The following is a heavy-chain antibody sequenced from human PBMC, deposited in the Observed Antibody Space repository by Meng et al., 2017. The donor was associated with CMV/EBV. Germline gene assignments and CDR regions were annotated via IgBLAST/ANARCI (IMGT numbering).Heavy chain of an antibody. CDR3: ARVSGGAYGMDV. Sequence: ASVQVSCKASGYTFTSYDINWVRQATGQGLEWMGWMNPNSGNTGYAQKFQGRVTMTRNTSISTAYMELSSLRSEDTAVYYCARVSGGAYGMDVWGQGTTVTVSS. CDR1: GYTFTSYD. J-gene: IGHJ6*02. D-gene: IGHD2/OR15-2a*01. V-gene: IGHV1-8*01. CDR2: MNPNSGNT.